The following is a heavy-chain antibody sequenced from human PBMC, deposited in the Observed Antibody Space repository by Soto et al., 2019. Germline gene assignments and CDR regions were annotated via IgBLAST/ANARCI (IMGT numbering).Heavy chain of an antibody. J-gene: IGHJ4*02. CDR1: GGSISSSSYY. CDR3: ARHQVITMVRGGNGYFDY. Sequence: QLQLQESGPGLVKPSETLSLTCTVSGGSISSSSYYWGWIRQPPGKGLEWIGSIYYSGSTYYNPSLKSRVTISVDTSKNQFSLKLSSVTAADTAVYYCARHQVITMVRGGNGYFDYWGQGTLVTVSS. D-gene: IGHD3-10*01. V-gene: IGHV4-39*01. CDR2: IYYSGST.